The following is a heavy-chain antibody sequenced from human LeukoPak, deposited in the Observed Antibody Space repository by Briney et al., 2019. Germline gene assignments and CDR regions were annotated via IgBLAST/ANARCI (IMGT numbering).Heavy chain of an antibody. CDR2: ISWNSGNI. CDR1: GFTFDDYA. V-gene: IGHV3-9*01. Sequence: GRSLRLSCAGSGFTFDDYAMHWVRQTPGKGLEWVSGISWNSGNIAYADFVGGRFTISRDNAKNSLSLQMNSLSDEDTAVYYCAKDAYGGATFFYYMDVWGKGTTVTVSS. J-gene: IGHJ6*03. D-gene: IGHD2/OR15-2a*01. CDR3: AKDAYGGATFFYYMDV.